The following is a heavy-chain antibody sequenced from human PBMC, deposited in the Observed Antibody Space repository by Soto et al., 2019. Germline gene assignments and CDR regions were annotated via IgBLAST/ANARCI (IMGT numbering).Heavy chain of an antibody. CDR1: GFTFSSYG. Sequence: GGSLRLSCAASGFTFSSYGMHWVRQAPGKGLEWVAVISYDGSNKYYADSVKGRFTISRDNSKNTLYLKMNSLRAEDTAVYYCAKDLLVATIFPLNLFDYWGQGTLVTVSS. J-gene: IGHJ4*02. D-gene: IGHD5-12*01. V-gene: IGHV3-30*18. CDR3: AKDLLVATIFPLNLFDY. CDR2: ISYDGSNK.